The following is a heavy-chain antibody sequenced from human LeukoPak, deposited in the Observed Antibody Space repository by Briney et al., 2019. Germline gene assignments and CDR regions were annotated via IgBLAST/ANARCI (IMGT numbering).Heavy chain of an antibody. CDR3: ARDLWNFYDDSGYNRDFDS. Sequence: ASVKVSCKATSRISLVRQAPGQGLEWMGWIGTYGGDTYYAQKFQGRITVTTDTSTSTVSMELRNLRSDDTAVYYCARDLWNFYDDSGYNRDFDSWGQGTLVTVSS. J-gene: IGHJ5*01. D-gene: IGHD3-22*01. V-gene: IGHV1-18*01. CDR2: IGTYGGDT. CDR1: TSR.